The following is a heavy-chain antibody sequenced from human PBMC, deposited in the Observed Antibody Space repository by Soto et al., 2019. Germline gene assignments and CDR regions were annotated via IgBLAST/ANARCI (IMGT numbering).Heavy chain of an antibody. V-gene: IGHV3-33*01. CDR3: ARVGRYCSGGSCYPSGYFDY. D-gene: IGHD2-15*01. CDR1: GFTFSSYG. Sequence: QVQLVESGGGVVQPGRSLRLSCAASGFTFSSYGMHWVRQAPGKGLEWGAVIWYDGSNKYYADSVKGRFTISRDNSKNTLYLQMNSLRAEDTAVYYCARVGRYCSGGSCYPSGYFDYWGQGPLVTVSS. CDR2: IWYDGSNK. J-gene: IGHJ4*02.